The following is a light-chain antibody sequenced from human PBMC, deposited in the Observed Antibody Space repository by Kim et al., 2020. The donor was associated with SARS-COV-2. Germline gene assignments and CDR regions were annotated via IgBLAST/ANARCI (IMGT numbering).Light chain of an antibody. Sequence: EIVLTQSPGTLSLSPGDRATLSCRASQSVDSNYLAWYQQKPGQAPRLLIDGASSRAAGIPDRFTGSGSATDFTLTISRLEPEDFAVYFCQQYGGSPPLTFGGGTKVDI. CDR2: GAS. V-gene: IGKV3-20*01. CDR1: QSVDSNY. J-gene: IGKJ4*01. CDR3: QQYGGSPPLT.